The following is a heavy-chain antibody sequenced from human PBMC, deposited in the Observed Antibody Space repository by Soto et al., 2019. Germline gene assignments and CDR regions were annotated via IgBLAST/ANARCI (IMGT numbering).Heavy chain of an antibody. CDR1: GYYISSSFW. D-gene: IGHD1-26*01. CDR2: IYYTGTT. Sequence: PSETLSLTYAVTGYYISSSFWWVWLRQPPGKGLEWIGYIYYTGTTYYNPSLKSRVTMSVDTSNNQFSLKLKSVTALDTAVYYCARSTGELLSLDPWGQGTLVTVSS. CDR3: ARSTGELLSLDP. J-gene: IGHJ5*02. V-gene: IGHV4-28*01.